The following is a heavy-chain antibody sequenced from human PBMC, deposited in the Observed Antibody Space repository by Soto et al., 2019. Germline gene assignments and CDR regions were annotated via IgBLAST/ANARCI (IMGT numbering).Heavy chain of an antibody. D-gene: IGHD6-19*01. CDR1: GFTFSDYS. CDR3: ARRSGKNCDEYYFDH. V-gene: IGHV3-21*01. J-gene: IGHJ4*02. CDR2: ISSRSTYI. Sequence: EVQLVESGGGLVKPGGSLRLSCAASGFTFSDYSINWVRQAPGKGLEWVSSISSRSTYIFYPDSVKGRFTLSRDNLKNLLYLQMNSLRAEDTAVDYCARRSGKNCDEYYFDHWGQGTLVTVSS.